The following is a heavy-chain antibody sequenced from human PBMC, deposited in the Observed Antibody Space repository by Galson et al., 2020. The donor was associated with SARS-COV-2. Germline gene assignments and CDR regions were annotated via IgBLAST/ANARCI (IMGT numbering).Heavy chain of an antibody. D-gene: IGHD2-8*01. CDR1: GFTFSSYA. Sequence: GSLRLSCAASGFTFSSYAMHWVRQAPGKGLEWVAVISYDGSNKYYADSVKGRFTISRDNSKNTLYLQMNSLRAEDTAVYYCARDKVMGYYYYGMDVWGQGTTVTVSS. CDR2: ISYDGSNK. CDR3: ARDKVMGYYYYGMDV. V-gene: IGHV3-30-3*01. J-gene: IGHJ6*02.